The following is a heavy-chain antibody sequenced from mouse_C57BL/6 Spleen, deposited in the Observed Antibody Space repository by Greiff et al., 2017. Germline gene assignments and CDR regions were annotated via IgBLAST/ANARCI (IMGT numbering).Heavy chain of an antibody. J-gene: IGHJ1*03. CDR1: GYTFTSYW. CDR3: ARSPYYYYDSSYRYFDV. CDR2: IHPNSGST. D-gene: IGHD1-1*01. V-gene: IGHV1-64*01. Sequence: QVQLQQPGAELVKPGASVKLSCKASGYTFTSYWMHWVKQRPGQGLEWIGMIHPNSGSTNYNEKFKSKATLTVDKSSSTAYMQLSSLTSEDSAVXYCARSPYYYYDSSYRYFDVWGTGTTLTVSS.